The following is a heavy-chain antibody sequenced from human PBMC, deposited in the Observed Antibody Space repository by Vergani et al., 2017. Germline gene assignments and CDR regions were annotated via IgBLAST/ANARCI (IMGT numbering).Heavy chain of an antibody. J-gene: IGHJ5*02. V-gene: IGHV4-34*01. Sequence: QVQLQQWGPGLLKPSETLSLTCAVYGGSLSGYYWSWIRLAPGKGLEWIGEINHSGTINYNPTLKSPFNVSIDTSRDHFSLKLSSVTAADTAVYYCARVGSYDSSGYPPVWFDPWGQGTLVTVSS. CDR1: GGSLSGYY. D-gene: IGHD3-22*01. CDR3: ARVGSYDSSGYPPVWFDP. CDR2: INHSGTI.